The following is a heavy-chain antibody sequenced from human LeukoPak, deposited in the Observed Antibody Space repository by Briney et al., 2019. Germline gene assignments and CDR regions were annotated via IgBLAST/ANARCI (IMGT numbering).Heavy chain of an antibody. J-gene: IGHJ4*02. V-gene: IGHV3-21*01. CDR3: ARGLVLLDYFDY. CDR1: GFTFSSYS. CDR2: ISSSSNSI. Sequence: GGSLRLSCDASGFTFSSYSMNWVRQAPGKGLEWVSSISSSSNSIYYADSVKGRFTISRDNAKNSLYLQMNSLRAEDTALYYCARGLVLLDYFDYWGQGTPVTVSS. D-gene: IGHD3-9*01.